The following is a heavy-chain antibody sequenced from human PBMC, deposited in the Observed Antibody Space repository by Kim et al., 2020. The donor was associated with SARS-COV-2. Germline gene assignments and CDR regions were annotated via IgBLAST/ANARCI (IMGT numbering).Heavy chain of an antibody. J-gene: IGHJ4*02. V-gene: IGHV3-43D*03. Sequence: KGRFTISRDNSKNSLFLQMNSLRAEDTALYYCAKDKRAHYYDSSGYFDYWGQGTLVTVSS. CDR3: AKDKRAHYYDSSGYFDY. D-gene: IGHD3-22*01.